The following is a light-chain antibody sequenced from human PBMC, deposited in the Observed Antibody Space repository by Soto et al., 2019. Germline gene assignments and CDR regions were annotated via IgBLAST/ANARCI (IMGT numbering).Light chain of an antibody. Sequence: QSVLSQTPSTSGTPGQKVTISCSGSTSNIGTNSVFWYQQLPGMAAKLLVYRSDQRASGVPYRFSASKSGTSASLAISGLRSEDEADYYCAAWDDSLSGQVFGGGTKLTVL. CDR2: RSD. CDR3: AAWDDSLSGQV. V-gene: IGLV1-47*01. J-gene: IGLJ2*01. CDR1: TSNIGTNS.